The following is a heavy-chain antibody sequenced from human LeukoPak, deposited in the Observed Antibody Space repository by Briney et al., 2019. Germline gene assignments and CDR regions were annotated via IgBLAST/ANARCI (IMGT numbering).Heavy chain of an antibody. D-gene: IGHD3-10*01. V-gene: IGHV4-59*08. CDR1: GGSISSYY. CDR2: IYYSGST. Sequence: SETLSLTCTVSGGSISSYYWSWIRQPPGKGLEWIGYIYYSGSTNYNPSLKSRVTISVDTSKNQFSLKLISVTAADTAVYYCARHAYGSGSSPDYWGQGTLVTVSS. J-gene: IGHJ4*02. CDR3: ARHAYGSGSSPDY.